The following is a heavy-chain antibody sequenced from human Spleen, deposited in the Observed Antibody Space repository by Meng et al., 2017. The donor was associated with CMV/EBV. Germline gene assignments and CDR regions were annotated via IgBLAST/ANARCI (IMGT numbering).Heavy chain of an antibody. V-gene: IGHV3-66*02. CDR1: GFTVSSKS. Sequence: GGSLRLSCAASGFTVSSKSMSWVRQAPGKGLEFVSLIYEGGNTHEADSVKGRFTISRDNSKNTVYLQMNSLTTEDTAVYYCARDEIFWSGRYSDYWGQGTLVTVSS. CDR3: ARDEIFWSGRYSDY. J-gene: IGHJ4*02. CDR2: IYEGGNT. D-gene: IGHD3-3*01.